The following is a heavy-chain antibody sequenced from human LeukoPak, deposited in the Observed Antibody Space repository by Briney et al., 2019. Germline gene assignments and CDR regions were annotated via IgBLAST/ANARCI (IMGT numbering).Heavy chain of an antibody. CDR3: ARINSSGWYLFDY. CDR2: IYSSGSS. D-gene: IGHD6-19*01. J-gene: IGHJ4*02. Sequence: PSQTLSLTCTVSGGSISSGSYYWAWIRQPAGKGLEWIGRIYSSGSSNYNSSLKSRVTMSVDTSKNQFSLELTSVTAADTAVYYCARINSSGWYLFDYWGQGTLVTVSS. CDR1: GGSISSGSYY. V-gene: IGHV4-61*02.